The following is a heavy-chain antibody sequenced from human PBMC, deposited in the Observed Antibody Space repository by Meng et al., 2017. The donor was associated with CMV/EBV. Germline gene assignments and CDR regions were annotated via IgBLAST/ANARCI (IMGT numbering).Heavy chain of an antibody. V-gene: IGHV4-39*01. Sequence: SETLSLTCTVSGGSISSSSYYWGWIRQPPGKGLEWIGSIYYSGSTCYNPSLKSRVTISVDTSKNQFSLKLSSVTAADTAVYYCARQGYYYDIGWFDPWGQGTLVTVSS. D-gene: IGHD3-22*01. CDR2: IYYSGST. CDR1: GGSISSSSYY. CDR3: ARQGYYYDIGWFDP. J-gene: IGHJ5*02.